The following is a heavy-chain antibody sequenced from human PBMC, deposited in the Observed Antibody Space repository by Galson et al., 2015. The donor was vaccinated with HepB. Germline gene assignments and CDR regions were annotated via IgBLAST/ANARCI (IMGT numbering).Heavy chain of an antibody. Sequence: SLRLSCAASGFTFSSYAMSWVRQAPGKGLEWVSAISGSGGSTYYADSVKGRFTISRDNSKNTLYLQMNSLRAEDTAVYYCAKEFDYDYGDYNWFDPWGQGTLVTVSS. V-gene: IGHV3-23*01. CDR2: ISGSGGST. J-gene: IGHJ5*02. CDR1: GFTFSSYA. CDR3: AKEFDYDYGDYNWFDP. D-gene: IGHD4-17*01.